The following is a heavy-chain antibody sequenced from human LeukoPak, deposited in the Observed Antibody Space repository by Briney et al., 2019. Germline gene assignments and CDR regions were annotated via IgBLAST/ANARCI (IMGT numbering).Heavy chain of an antibody. CDR2: ISGSGGST. V-gene: IGHV3-23*01. D-gene: IGHD2-2*01. J-gene: IGHJ4*02. Sequence: GGSLRLSCAASGFTFSSYAMSWVRQAPGKGLEWVSAISGSGGSTYYADSVKGRLTISRDNSKNTLYLQMNSLGAEDTAVYYCAKFGNSQYCSSTSCPFDYWGQGTLVTVSS. CDR1: GFTFSSYA. CDR3: AKFGNSQYCSSTSCPFDY.